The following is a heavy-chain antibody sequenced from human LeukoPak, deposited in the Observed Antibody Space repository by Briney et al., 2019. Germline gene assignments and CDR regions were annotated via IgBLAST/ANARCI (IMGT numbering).Heavy chain of an antibody. V-gene: IGHV3-23*01. J-gene: IGHJ5*02. Sequence: GGSLRLSCAASGFTFNNYAMSWVRQAPGKGLEWVSAISGSGGSTYYADSVKGRFTISRDNSKNTLYLQMNSLRAEDTAVYYCAKMYIIVGATTWFDPWGQGTLVTVSS. CDR2: ISGSGGST. CDR1: GFTFNNYA. D-gene: IGHD1-26*01. CDR3: AKMYIIVGATTWFDP.